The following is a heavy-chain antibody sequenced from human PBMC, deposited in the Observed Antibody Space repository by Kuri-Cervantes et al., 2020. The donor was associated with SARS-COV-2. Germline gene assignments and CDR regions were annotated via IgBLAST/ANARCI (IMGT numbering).Heavy chain of an antibody. D-gene: IGHD3-22*01. CDR3: ARDPNYYDSSANEGFDY. CDR2: IKQDGSEK. CDR1: GFTFSSYW. Sequence: LSLTCAASGFTFSSYWMSWVRQAPGKGLEWVANIKQDGSEKYYVDSVKGRFTIYSDNAKNSLYLQMNSLRAEDTAVYYCARDPNYYDSSANEGFDYWGQGTLVTVSS. V-gene: IGHV3-7*01. J-gene: IGHJ4*02.